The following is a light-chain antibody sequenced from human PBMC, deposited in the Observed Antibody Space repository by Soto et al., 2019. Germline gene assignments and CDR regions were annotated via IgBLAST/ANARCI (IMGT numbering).Light chain of an antibody. CDR3: CSYAGSYTWV. V-gene: IGLV2-11*01. Sequence: QSALTQPRSVSGSTGKSVTISCTGTSSDVGGYNYVSWYQQYPGKAPKLMIYDVNKWPSGVPDRFSGSKSGTTASLTISGLQAEDEADYYCCSYAGSYTWVFGGGTKLTVL. J-gene: IGLJ3*02. CDR1: SSDVGGYNY. CDR2: DVN.